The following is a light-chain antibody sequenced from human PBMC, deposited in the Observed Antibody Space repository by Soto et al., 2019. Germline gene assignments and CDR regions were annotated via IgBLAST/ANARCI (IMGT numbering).Light chain of an antibody. J-gene: IGKJ5*01. CDR1: QSVSSD. CDR2: DAS. Sequence: EIVLTQSPATLSLSPGERATLSCRASQSVSSDLAWYQQKPGQAPRLLIYDASNRATGIPARFSGSGSGTDFTLTISSLEPEDFAVYYCQQGSNWPPITFGQGTRLEIK. CDR3: QQGSNWPPIT. V-gene: IGKV3-11*01.